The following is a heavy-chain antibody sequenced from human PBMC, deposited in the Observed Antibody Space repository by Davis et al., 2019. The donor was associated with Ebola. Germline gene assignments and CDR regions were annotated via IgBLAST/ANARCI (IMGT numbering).Heavy chain of an antibody. D-gene: IGHD4-11*01. Sequence: SVKVSCKASGGTFSSYAISWVRQAPGQGLEWMGGIIPILGIANYAQKFQGRVTITADESTSTAYMELSSLRSEDTAVYYCARAVQSYYYYYYMDVWGKGTTVTVSS. V-gene: IGHV1-69*10. CDR3: ARAVQSYYYYYYMDV. CDR1: GGTFSSYA. CDR2: IIPILGIA. J-gene: IGHJ6*03.